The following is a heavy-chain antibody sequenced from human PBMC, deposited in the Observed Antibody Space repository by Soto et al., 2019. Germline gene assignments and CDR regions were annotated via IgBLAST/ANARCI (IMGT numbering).Heavy chain of an antibody. J-gene: IGHJ4*02. CDR1: GFTFSSYW. D-gene: IGHD3-3*01. CDR3: ARDFWSGYGNDFDY. Sequence: EVQLVESGGGLVQPGGSLRLSCAASGFTFSSYWMSWVRQAPGKGLEWVANIKQDGSEKYYVDSVKGRFTISRDNAQNSLYLQMNSLRAEDTAVYYCARDFWSGYGNDFDYWGQGTLVTVSS. V-gene: IGHV3-7*01. CDR2: IKQDGSEK.